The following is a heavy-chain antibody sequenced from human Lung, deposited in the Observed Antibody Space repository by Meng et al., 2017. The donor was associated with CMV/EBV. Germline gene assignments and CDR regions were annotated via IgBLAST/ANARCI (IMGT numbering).Heavy chain of an antibody. J-gene: IGHJ4*02. V-gene: IGHV3-7*01. CDR2: IKQDGSEK. CDR3: ARDPRVKSYVVVPAASDY. D-gene: IGHD2-2*01. CDR1: GFTFNTYR. Sequence: SXVASGFTFNTYRMSWVRQAPGKGLEWVANIKQDGSEKYYVGSVKGRFTISRDNAKNSLYLQMNSLRAEDTAVYYCARDPRVKSYVVVPAASDYWGQGTXVTVSS.